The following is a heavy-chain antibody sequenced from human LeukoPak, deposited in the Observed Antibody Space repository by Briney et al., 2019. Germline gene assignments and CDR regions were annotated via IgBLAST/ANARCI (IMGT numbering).Heavy chain of an antibody. CDR2: ISYDGSNK. V-gene: IGHV3-30*04. J-gene: IGHJ5*02. CDR3: ARDPGNIGSSWYLGWFDP. Sequence: GRSLRLSCAASGFTFSSYAMHWVRQAPGKGLEWVAVISYDGSNKYYADSVKGRFTISRDNSKNTLYLQMNSLRAEDTAVYYCARDPGNIGSSWYLGWFDPWGQGTLSPSPQ. CDR1: GFTFSSYA. D-gene: IGHD6-13*01.